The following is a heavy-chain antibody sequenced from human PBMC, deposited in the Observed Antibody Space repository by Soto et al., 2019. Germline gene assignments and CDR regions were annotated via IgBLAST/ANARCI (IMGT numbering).Heavy chain of an antibody. CDR3: EKESYDNGGYYLSVRYYYGLDV. D-gene: IGHD3-22*01. CDR1: GFTFSSYA. J-gene: IGHJ6*02. V-gene: IGHV3-30*18. Sequence: GGSLRLSCTASGFTFSSYAMHWVRQAPGKGLEWVALISNDESTKYYEDSVKGRFTISRDNSKDTLYLHLNSLRAEDTAVYYCEKESYDNGGYYLSVRYYYGLDVWGQGTTVTVS. CDR2: ISNDESTK.